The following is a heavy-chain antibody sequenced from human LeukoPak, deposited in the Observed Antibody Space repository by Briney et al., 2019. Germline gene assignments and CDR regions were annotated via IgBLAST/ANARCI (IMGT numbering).Heavy chain of an antibody. V-gene: IGHV4-61*01. Sequence: PSETLSLTCTVSGGSVSSGSYFWSWIRQPSGKGLEWIGYMYDSESADNNPSLKSRVTISLDSSKNQFSLKLSSVTAADTAVYYCARVPKYFDLWGRGTLVTVSS. CDR1: GGSVSSGSYF. CDR2: MYDSESA. J-gene: IGHJ2*01. CDR3: ARVPKYFDL.